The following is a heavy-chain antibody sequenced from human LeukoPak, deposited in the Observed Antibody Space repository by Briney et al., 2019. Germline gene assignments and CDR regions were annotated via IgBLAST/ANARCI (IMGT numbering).Heavy chain of an antibody. CDR3: AKSDGPYYDFWSGYLNSPGDYFDY. V-gene: IGHV3-23*01. Sequence: GGSLRLSCAAAGFTFSSYAMSWVRQAPGKGLEWVSAISGSGGSTYYADCVKGRFTISRDNSKNTLYLQMNSLRATDTAVYYCAKSDGPYYDFWSGYLNSPGDYFDYWGQGTLVTVSS. D-gene: IGHD3-3*01. CDR1: GFTFSSYA. J-gene: IGHJ4*02. CDR2: ISGSGGST.